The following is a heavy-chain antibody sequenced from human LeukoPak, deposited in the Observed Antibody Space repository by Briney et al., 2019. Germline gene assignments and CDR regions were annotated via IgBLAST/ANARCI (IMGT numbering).Heavy chain of an antibody. CDR1: GGSFSGYY. V-gene: IGHV4-34*01. CDR2: INHSGST. J-gene: IGHJ4*02. Sequence: PSETLSLTCAVYGGSFSGYYWSWIRQPPGEGLEWIGEINHSGSTNYNPSLKSRVTISVDTSKNQFSLKLSSVTAADTAVYYCARGPRKICSGGSCYSDYWGQGTLVTVSS. CDR3: ARGPRKICSGGSCYSDY. D-gene: IGHD2-15*01.